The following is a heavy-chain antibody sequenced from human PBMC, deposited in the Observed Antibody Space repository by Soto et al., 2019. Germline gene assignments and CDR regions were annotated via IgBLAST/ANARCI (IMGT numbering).Heavy chain of an antibody. V-gene: IGHV4-4*02. CDR1: GGSISSSNW. J-gene: IGHJ6*02. Sequence: SETLSLTCAVSGGSISSSNWWSWVRQPPGKGLEWIGEIYHSGSTNYNPSLKSRVTISVDKSKNQFSLKLSSVTAADTAVYYCARAPSDIVATAYYYYYGMDVWGQGTTVTVSS. D-gene: IGHD5-12*01. CDR2: IYHSGST. CDR3: ARAPSDIVATAYYYYYGMDV.